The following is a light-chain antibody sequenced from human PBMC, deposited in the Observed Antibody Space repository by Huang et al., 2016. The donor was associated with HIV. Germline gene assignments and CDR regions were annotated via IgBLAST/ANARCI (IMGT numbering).Light chain of an antibody. CDR3: QQRDDWPVT. V-gene: IGKV3-11*01. Sequence: EIVLTQSPAILSLSPGQTATLSCRASQSISNYLDWYQHRPGQAPRLLIYDASKRATGIPDRFSGRGCGTDFTLTISSLEPEDFAVYYCQQRDDWPVTFGGGTTVEI. CDR2: DAS. J-gene: IGKJ4*01. CDR1: QSISNY.